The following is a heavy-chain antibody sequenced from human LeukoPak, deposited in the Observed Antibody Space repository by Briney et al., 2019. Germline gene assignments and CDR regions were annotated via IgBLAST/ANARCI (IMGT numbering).Heavy chain of an antibody. CDR2: IYYRGST. Sequence: SETLSLTCTVSGGSISSYYWSWIRQSPGKGLEWIGYIYYRGSTKYNPPLKSRVTISVDASKNQVSLKLSSVTAADTAVYYCARTSSSWDYYYYMDVWGKGTTVTVSS. CDR1: GGSISSYY. J-gene: IGHJ6*03. D-gene: IGHD6-13*01. V-gene: IGHV4-59*01. CDR3: ARTSSSWDYYYYMDV.